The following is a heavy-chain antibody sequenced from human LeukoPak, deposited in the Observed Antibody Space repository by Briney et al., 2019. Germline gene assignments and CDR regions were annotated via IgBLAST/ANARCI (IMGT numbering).Heavy chain of an antibody. CDR2: VSFNSAAA. CDR3: AKDTQMFFGEGLGYGLDV. CDR1: GFIFGDHA. Sequence: SLRLSCEGSGFIFGDHAMHWVRQAPGKGLQWVAGVSFNSAAAGYADSVKGRFTISRDNAKNSLYLQMNSATAEDTALYYCAKDTQMFFGEGLGYGLDVWGLGTTVTVSS. J-gene: IGHJ6*02. V-gene: IGHV3-9*01. D-gene: IGHD3/OR15-3a*01.